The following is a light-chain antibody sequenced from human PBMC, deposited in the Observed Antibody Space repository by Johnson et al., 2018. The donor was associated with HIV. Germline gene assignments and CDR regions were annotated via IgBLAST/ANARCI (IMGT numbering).Light chain of an antibody. J-gene: IGLJ1*01. CDR2: EKN. CDR3: GAWDSSLSAHFV. Sequence: QPVLTQPPSVSAAPGQKVTISCSGSTSNIGNNYVSWYQQLPGTAPKLLIYEKNKRPSGIPDRFSASKSGTSATLVITGLQTGDEAEYYCGAWDSSLSAHFVFGTGTKVTVL. V-gene: IGLV1-51*02. CDR1: TSNIGNNY.